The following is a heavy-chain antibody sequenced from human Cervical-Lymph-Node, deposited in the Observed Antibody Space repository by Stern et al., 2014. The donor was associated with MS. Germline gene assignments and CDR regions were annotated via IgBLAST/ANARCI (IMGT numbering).Heavy chain of an antibody. CDR1: GFTFTNYA. J-gene: IGHJ4*02. V-gene: IGHV1-3*04. CDR3: ARKSATDY. Sequence: QVQLVQSGAEVKKPGASVKVSCKASGFTFTNYAMHWVRQAPGQRLEWMGWINTGNGNTKYSQKFQGRVTITRDTSASTAYMELSSLTSEDTAVYYCARKSATDYWGQGTLVTVSS. CDR2: INTGNGNT.